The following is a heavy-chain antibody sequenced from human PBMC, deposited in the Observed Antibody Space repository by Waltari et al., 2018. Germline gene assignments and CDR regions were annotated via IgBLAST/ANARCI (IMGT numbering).Heavy chain of an antibody. J-gene: IGHJ4*02. CDR3: ATAPDAFEILN. V-gene: IGHV1-2*06. CDR2: INPYTGAI. D-gene: IGHD2-2*01. CDR1: GYPFTNYY. Sequence: QVQLVQSGAEVKKPGASVKVSCKTSGYPFTNYYMFWVRQAPGQGLEWMGRINPYTGAIDYARKFQGRVILTRDTSTGTAFMELISLISDDSAKYFCATAPDAFEILNWGQGTLVTVSP.